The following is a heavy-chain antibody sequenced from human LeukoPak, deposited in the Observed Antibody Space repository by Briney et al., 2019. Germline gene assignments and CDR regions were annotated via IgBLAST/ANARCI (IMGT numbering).Heavy chain of an antibody. Sequence: GESLKISCKGSGYSFTSYWIGWVRQMPGKGLEWMGIIYPGDSDTRYSPSFQGQVTISADKSISTAYLQWSSLKASDTAMYYCARREPAATIGGDLNYWGQGTLVTVSS. CDR2: IYPGDSDT. V-gene: IGHV5-51*01. CDR3: ARREPAATIGGDLNY. CDR1: GYSFTSYW. D-gene: IGHD5-24*01. J-gene: IGHJ4*02.